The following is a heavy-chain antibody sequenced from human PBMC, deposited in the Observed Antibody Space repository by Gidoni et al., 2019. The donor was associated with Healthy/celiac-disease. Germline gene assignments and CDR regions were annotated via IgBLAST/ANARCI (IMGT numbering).Heavy chain of an antibody. CDR1: GFTFRRYA. J-gene: IGHJ4*02. CDR3: ESQESSGYYSTARDY. Sequence: QPGRSLRLSCAASGFTFRRYALHWGRQAPGKGLEWVAVISYDGSNKYYADSVKGRCTISRDNSKNTLYLQMNSLRAEDTAVYYWESQESSGYYSTARDYWGQGTLVTVSA. D-gene: IGHD3-22*01. CDR2: ISYDGSNK. V-gene: IGHV3-30-3*01.